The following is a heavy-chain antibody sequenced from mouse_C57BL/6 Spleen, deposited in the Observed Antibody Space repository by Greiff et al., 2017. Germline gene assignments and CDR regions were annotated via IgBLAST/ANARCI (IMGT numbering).Heavy chain of an antibody. CDR2: IDPSDSET. Sequence: QVQLQQPGAELVRPGSSVKLSCKASGYTFTSYWMHWVKQRPIQGLEWIGNIDPSDSETHYNQKFKDKATLTVDKSSSTAYMQLSSLTSEDSAVYYCASDYYGSSFAYWGQGTLLTVSA. CDR1: GYTFTSYW. V-gene: IGHV1-52*01. D-gene: IGHD1-1*01. J-gene: IGHJ3*01. CDR3: ASDYYGSSFAY.